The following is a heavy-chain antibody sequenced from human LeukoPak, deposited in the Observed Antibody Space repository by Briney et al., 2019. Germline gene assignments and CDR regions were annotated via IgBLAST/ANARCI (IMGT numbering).Heavy chain of an antibody. V-gene: IGHV3-9*01. CDR2: ISWNSGSI. D-gene: IGHD1-1*01. J-gene: IGHJ6*03. CDR1: GFTFDDYA. Sequence: GRSLRLSCTASGFTFDDYAMHWVRQVPGKSPEWLSTISWNSGSIDYADSVKGRFTISRDNSENSVFLLMNDLRPEDTAMYFCAKDTTMALAYYYMDVWGKGTKVIVSS. CDR3: AKDTTMALAYYYMDV.